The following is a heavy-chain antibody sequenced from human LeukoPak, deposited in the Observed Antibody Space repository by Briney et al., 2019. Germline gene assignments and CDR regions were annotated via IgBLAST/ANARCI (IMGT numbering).Heavy chain of an antibody. D-gene: IGHD2-21*02. Sequence: GGSLRLSCAASGFTFSSYWMHWVRQVPGKGLVWVSDIKGDGSAATYADSVKGRFTISRDNAKNTLYLQMNSLRAEDMAVYYCARDLEGDSSYYMDVRGKGTTVTVSS. V-gene: IGHV3-74*01. CDR3: ARDLEGDSSYYMDV. J-gene: IGHJ6*03. CDR1: GFTFSSYW. CDR2: IKGDGSAA.